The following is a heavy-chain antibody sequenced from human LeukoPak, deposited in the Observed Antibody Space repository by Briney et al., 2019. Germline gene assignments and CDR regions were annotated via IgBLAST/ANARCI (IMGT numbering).Heavy chain of an antibody. J-gene: IGHJ4*02. CDR2: INPNSGGT. V-gene: IGHV1-2*02. CDR1: GYTFTGYY. Sequence: ASVKVSCKASGYTFTGYYIHWVRQAPGQGLEWMGWINPNSGGTNYAQKFQGRVTMTRDTSISTAYMELSRLRSDDTAVYYCARVDTAMVPYFDYWGQGTLVTVSS. D-gene: IGHD5-18*01. CDR3: ARVDTAMVPYFDY.